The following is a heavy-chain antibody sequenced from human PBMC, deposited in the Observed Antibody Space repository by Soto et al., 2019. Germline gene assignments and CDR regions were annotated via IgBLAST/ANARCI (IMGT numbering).Heavy chain of an antibody. Sequence: SLRLSCAASGFTFSSYWMSWVRQAPGKGLEWVANIKQDVSEKYYVDSVKGRFTISRDNAKNSLYLQMNSLRAEDTAVYYCARFGKSDLRYFDWFDSYGMDVWGQGTTVTVSS. CDR3: ARFGKSDLRYFDWFDSYGMDV. V-gene: IGHV3-7*03. CDR1: GFTFSSYW. J-gene: IGHJ6*02. CDR2: IKQDVSEK. D-gene: IGHD3-9*01.